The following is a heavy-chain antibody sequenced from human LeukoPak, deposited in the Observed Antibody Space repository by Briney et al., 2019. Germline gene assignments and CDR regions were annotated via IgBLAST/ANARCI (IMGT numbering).Heavy chain of an antibody. J-gene: IGHJ4*02. CDR1: GGSISGYY. CDR2: IYYSGST. D-gene: IGHD2-2*01. V-gene: IGHV4-59*08. Sequence: SETLSLTCTVSGGSISGYYWSWIRQPPGKGLEWIGYIYYSGSTNYNPSLKSRVTISADTSKNQFSLRLNSMTAADTAVYYCARQTRRSSSNDFGYWGQGTLVTVSS. CDR3: ARQTRRSSSNDFGY.